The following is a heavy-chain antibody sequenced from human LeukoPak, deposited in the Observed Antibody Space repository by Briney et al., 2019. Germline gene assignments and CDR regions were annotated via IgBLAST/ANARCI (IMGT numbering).Heavy chain of an antibody. V-gene: IGHV1-2*02. Sequence: ASVKVSCKASGYTFTGYYMHWVRQAPGQGLEWMGWINPNSGGTNYAQKFQGRVTMTRDTSISTAYMELSRLRSDDTAVYYCARVILLVSIFGVVTTPYGMDVWGQGTTVTVSS. J-gene: IGHJ6*02. D-gene: IGHD3-3*02. CDR1: GYTFTGYY. CDR3: ARVILLVSIFGVVTTPYGMDV. CDR2: INPNSGGT.